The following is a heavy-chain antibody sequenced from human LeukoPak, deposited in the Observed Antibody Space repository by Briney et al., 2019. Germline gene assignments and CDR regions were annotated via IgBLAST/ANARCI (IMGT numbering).Heavy chain of an antibody. CDR3: AKREYYYDSSGYLPFDY. V-gene: IGHV3-23*01. CDR2: ISGSGGST. D-gene: IGHD3-22*01. Sequence: GGSLRLSCAASGFTFSSYAMSWVRQAPGKGLEWASAISGSGGSTYYADSVKGRFTISRDNSKNTLYLQMNSLRAEDTAVYYCAKREYYYDSSGYLPFDYWGQGTLVTVSS. J-gene: IGHJ4*02. CDR1: GFTFSSYA.